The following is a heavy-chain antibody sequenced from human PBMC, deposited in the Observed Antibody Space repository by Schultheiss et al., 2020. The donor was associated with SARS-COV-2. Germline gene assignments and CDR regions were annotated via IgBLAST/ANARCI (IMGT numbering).Heavy chain of an antibody. V-gene: IGHV4-34*01. CDR2: INHSGST. CDR3: ARDSCSSTSCYKSPYYYFGMDV. CDR1: GGSISGYY. Sequence: SETLSLTCTVSGGSISGYYWSWIRQPPGKGLEWIGEINHSGSTNYNPSLKSRVTISVDTSKNQFSLELSSVTAADTAVYYCARDSCSSTSCYKSPYYYFGMDVCGQGTTVTVSS. D-gene: IGHD2-2*02. J-gene: IGHJ6*02.